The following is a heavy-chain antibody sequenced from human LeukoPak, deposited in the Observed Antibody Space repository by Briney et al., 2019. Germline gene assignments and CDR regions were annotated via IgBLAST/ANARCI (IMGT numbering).Heavy chain of an antibody. D-gene: IGHD3-10*01. CDR1: GFTFSNYW. J-gene: IGHJ4*02. CDR3: VRGTHDSDE. CDR2: INSDGSST. Sequence: RGSLRHSCAASGFTFSNYWLHWVRQAPGKGLVWVSRINSDGSSTNYADSVKGRFTISRDNAKNTLYLQMNSLRDEDTAVFYCVRGTHDSDEWSQGSLVTVSS. V-gene: IGHV3-74*01.